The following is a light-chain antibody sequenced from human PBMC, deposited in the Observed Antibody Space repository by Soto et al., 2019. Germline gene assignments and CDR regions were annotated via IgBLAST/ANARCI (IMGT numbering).Light chain of an antibody. J-gene: IGKJ1*01. CDR3: QQAKNFPWT. CDR2: AAS. CDR1: QGISTS. Sequence: DIQMTQAPFSVSASAGDRVTITCRASQGISTSLAWYQQKPGKAPKLLIYAASSLQSGGPSRFSGNGSGTDFTLTSSSLQPEDFATYYCQQAKNFPWTFGQGTKVEIK. V-gene: IGKV1-12*01.